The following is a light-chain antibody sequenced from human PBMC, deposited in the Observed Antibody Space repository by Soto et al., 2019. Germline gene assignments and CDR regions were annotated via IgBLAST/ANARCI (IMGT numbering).Light chain of an antibody. CDR1: QSLLHSNGYNY. CDR3: QQSDNWPRT. V-gene: IGKV2-28*01. CDR2: LGS. Sequence: DIVMTQSPLSLPVTPGEPASISCRSSQSLLHSNGYNYLDWYLQKPGQSPQLLIYLGSNRASGVPDRFSGSGSGTDFTLKISRVEDEDFAVYYCQQSDNWPRTLGQGTKVDIK. J-gene: IGKJ1*01.